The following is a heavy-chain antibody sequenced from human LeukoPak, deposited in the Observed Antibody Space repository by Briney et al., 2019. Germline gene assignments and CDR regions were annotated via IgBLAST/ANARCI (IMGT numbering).Heavy chain of an antibody. J-gene: IGHJ4*02. D-gene: IGHD2-21*02. CDR3: ASPSFCGGDCNKPY. CDR1: GFTVSSNY. V-gene: IGHV3-53*01. Sequence: GGSLRLSCAASGFTVSSNYMSWVRQAPGKGLEWVSVIYSGGSTYYADSVKGRFTISRDNSKNTLYLQMNSLRAEDTAVYYCASPSFCGGDCNKPYWGQGTLVTVSS. CDR2: IYSGGST.